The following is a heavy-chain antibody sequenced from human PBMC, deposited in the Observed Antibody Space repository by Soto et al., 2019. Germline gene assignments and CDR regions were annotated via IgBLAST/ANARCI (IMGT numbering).Heavy chain of an antibody. J-gene: IGHJ4*02. V-gene: IGHV1-24*01. Sequence: ASVKVSCKVSGYTLTELSMHWVRQAPGKGLEWMGGFDPEDGETIYAQKFQGRVTMTEDTSTDTAYMELSSLRSEDTAVYYCATACYYDNSGYHYYFDYWGQGTLVTVSS. D-gene: IGHD3-22*01. CDR3: ATACYYDNSGYHYYFDY. CDR1: GYTLTELS. CDR2: FDPEDGET.